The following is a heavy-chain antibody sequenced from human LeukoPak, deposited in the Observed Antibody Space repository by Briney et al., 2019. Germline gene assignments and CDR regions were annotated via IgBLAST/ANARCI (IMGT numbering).Heavy chain of an antibody. D-gene: IGHD2-2*01. CDR2: IRYDGSNK. CDR3: ARDIVVVPLVMGWFDP. J-gene: IGHJ5*02. CDR1: RFTFSSYG. V-gene: IGHV3-30*02. Sequence: GGSLRLSCAASRFTFSSYGMHWVRQAPGKGLEWVAFIRYDGSNKYYADSVKGRFTISRDNSKNTLYLQMNSLRAEDTAVYYCARDIVVVPLVMGWFDPWGQGTLVTVSS.